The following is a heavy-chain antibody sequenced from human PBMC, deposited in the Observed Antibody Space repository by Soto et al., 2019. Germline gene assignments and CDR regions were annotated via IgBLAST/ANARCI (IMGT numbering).Heavy chain of an antibody. CDR3: ASATVVAATFDF. CDR2: ISSGSSNI. D-gene: IGHD2-15*01. J-gene: IGHJ4*02. V-gene: IGHV3-21*01. Sequence: EVQLVESGGGLVKPGGSLTLSCAASGFAFRSYNMNWVRQAPGKGLEWGASISSGSSNIYYADSVKGRFTISRDNAKNSLFLQMDSLRAEDSAVYYCASATVVAATFDFWGQGTLVTVSS. CDR1: GFAFRSYN.